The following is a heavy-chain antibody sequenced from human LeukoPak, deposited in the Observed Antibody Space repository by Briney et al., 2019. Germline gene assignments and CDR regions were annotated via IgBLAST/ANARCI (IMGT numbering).Heavy chain of an antibody. J-gene: IGHJ4*02. Sequence: GGSLRLSCEASGFIFSDYRMNWVRQAPGEGLEWLSYITSTSDTIYYADSVKGRFSSSRDNAKNSVYLQMNSLRAEDTAVYYCARSSGYPFFDYWGQGTLVTVSS. CDR1: GFIFSDYR. D-gene: IGHD3-22*01. CDR3: ARSSGYPFFDY. V-gene: IGHV3-48*01. CDR2: ITSTSDTI.